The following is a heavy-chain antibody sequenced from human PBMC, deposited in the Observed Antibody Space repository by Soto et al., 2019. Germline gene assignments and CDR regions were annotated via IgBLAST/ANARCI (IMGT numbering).Heavy chain of an antibody. CDR1: GGSISSYY. CDR2: IYYSGST. CDR3: ARVRWTVAGPGHFDY. J-gene: IGHJ4*02. Sequence: QVQLQESGPGLVKPSETLSLTCTVSGGSISSYYWSWIRQPPGKGLEWIGYIYYSGSTNYNPSLTSRVTISVDTSKNQFSLKLSSVTAAGTAVYYCARVRWTVAGPGHFDYWGQGTLVTVSS. V-gene: IGHV4-59*01. D-gene: IGHD6-19*01.